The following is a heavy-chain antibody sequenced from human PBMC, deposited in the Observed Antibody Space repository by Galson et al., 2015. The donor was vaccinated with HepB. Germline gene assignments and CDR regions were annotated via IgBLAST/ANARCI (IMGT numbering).Heavy chain of an antibody. J-gene: IGHJ4*02. D-gene: IGHD3-10*01. CDR1: GYTFTSYG. Sequence: SVKVSCKASGYTFTSYGISWVRQAPGQGLEWMGWISAYNGNTNYAQKLQGRVTMTTDTSTSTAYMELRSLRSDDTAVYYCARVPSTYYYGSGSLSRDPEGRFDYWGQGTLVTVSS. V-gene: IGHV1-18*01. CDR2: ISAYNGNT. CDR3: ARVPSTYYYGSGSLSRDPEGRFDY.